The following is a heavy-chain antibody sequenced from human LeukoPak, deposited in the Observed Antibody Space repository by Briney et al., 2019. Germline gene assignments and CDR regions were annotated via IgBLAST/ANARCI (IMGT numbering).Heavy chain of an antibody. D-gene: IGHD2-8*01. J-gene: IGHJ4*02. CDR1: GGTFSSYA. V-gene: IGHV1-69*05. Sequence: EASVKVSCKAPGGTFSSYAISWVRQAPGQGLEWMGGIIPIFGTANYAQKLQGRVTMTTDTSTSTAYMELRSLRSDDTAVYYCARERNGVPDYWGQGTLVTVSS. CDR2: IIPIFGTA. CDR3: ARERNGVPDY.